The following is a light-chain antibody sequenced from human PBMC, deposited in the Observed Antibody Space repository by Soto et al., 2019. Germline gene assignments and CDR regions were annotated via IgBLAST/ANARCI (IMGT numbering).Light chain of an antibody. J-gene: IGKJ1*01. V-gene: IGKV1-8*01. Sequence: AIRMTQSPSSLSASTGDRVTITCRASQVISSYLAWYQQKPGKAPKLLIYAASTLQSGVPSRFSGSGSGTDFTLTISCLQSEDFATYYCQQYYSYRTFGQGTKVEIK. CDR1: QVISSY. CDR3: QQYYSYRT. CDR2: AAS.